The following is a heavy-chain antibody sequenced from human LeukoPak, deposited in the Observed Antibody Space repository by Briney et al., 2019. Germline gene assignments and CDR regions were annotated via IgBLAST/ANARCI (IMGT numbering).Heavy chain of an antibody. CDR1: GFTFSSYS. J-gene: IGHJ3*02. CDR3: AKAGAVSSSWYPPGAFDI. V-gene: IGHV3-21*04. D-gene: IGHD6-13*01. Sequence: PGGSLRLSCAASGFTFSSYSMNWVRQAPGKGLEWVSSISSAGTYIYYADSVKGRFTISRDNSKNTLYLQMNSLRAEDTAVYYCAKAGAVSSSWYPPGAFDIWGQGTMVTVSS. CDR2: ISSAGTYI.